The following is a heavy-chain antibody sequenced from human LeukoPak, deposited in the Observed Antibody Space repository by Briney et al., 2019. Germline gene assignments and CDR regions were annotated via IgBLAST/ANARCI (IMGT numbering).Heavy chain of an antibody. CDR2: ISGSGGST. D-gene: IGHD3-3*01. J-gene: IGHJ5*02. CDR3: AKDRDFWSGYGHNWFDP. V-gene: IGHV3-23*01. Sequence: GGSLRLSCAASGFTFSSYAMSWVRQAPGKGLEWVSAISGSGGSTYYADSVKGRFTISRDNSKNTLYLQMNSLRAEDTAVYYCAKDRDFWSGYGHNWFDPWGQGTLVTVSS. CDR1: GFTFSSYA.